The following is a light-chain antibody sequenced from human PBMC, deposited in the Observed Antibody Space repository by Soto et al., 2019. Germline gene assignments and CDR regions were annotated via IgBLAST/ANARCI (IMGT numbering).Light chain of an antibody. CDR2: GAS. V-gene: IGKV3-20*01. Sequence: EIVLTQSPGTLSLSPGERATLSCRASQSVSSSYLAWYQQKPGQAPRLLIYGASSRATGIPDRFSGSGSGTDFTLTIIRLEPEDFAVYYCQQYGSSPWTFGQGTKGE. CDR3: QQYGSSPWT. J-gene: IGKJ1*01. CDR1: QSVSSSY.